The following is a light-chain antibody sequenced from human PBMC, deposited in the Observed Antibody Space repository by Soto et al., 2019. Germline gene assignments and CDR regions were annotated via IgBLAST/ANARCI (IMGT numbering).Light chain of an antibody. J-gene: IGLJ2*01. CDR1: SSDIGGGYD. V-gene: IGLV1-40*01. CDR2: GDT. CDR3: QSYDSSLSGHVV. Sequence: QSVLTQPPSVSGAPGQRVIISCTGSSSDIGGGYDVHWYQHLPGSVPKLLIYGDTNRPSGVPDRFSGSKSGTSASLAITGLQAEDEADYYCQSYDSSLSGHVVFGGGTKLTVL.